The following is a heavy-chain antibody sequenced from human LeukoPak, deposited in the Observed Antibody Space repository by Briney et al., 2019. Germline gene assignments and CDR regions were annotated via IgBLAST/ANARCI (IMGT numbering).Heavy chain of an antibody. D-gene: IGHD3-22*01. CDR2: IYPGDSNT. V-gene: IGHV5-51*01. CDR1: GYSFNSYW. CDR3: ARPRDDSSGYSFNI. Sequence: GESLKISCKGFGYSFNSYWIGWVRQMPGKGLEWMGIIYPGDSNTRYSPSFQGQVTISADKSISTAYLQWSSLKASDTAMYYCARPRDDSSGYSFNIWGQGTMVTVSS. J-gene: IGHJ3*02.